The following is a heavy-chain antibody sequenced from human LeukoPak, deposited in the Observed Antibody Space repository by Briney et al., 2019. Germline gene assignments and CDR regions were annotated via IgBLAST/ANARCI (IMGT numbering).Heavy chain of an antibody. D-gene: IGHD6-19*01. CDR2: ISINRGNT. V-gene: IGHV1-18*01. CDR1: GYTFTSYA. Sequence: ASVKVSCKASGYTFTSYAISWVRQAPGQGLEWMGWISINRGNTNYAQKFQGRVSMTTDTSTSTAYMELRGLRSDDTAMYYCARDVGITVADSFDPWGQGTLVTVSS. CDR3: ARDVGITVADSFDP. J-gene: IGHJ5*02.